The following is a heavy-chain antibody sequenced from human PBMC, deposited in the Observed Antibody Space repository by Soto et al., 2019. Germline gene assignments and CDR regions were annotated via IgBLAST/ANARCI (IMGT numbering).Heavy chain of an antibody. V-gene: IGHV3-23*01. J-gene: IGHJ6*02. CDR2: TTGSGDTT. Sequence: GGSLRLSCAASGFTFRFYIMSWVCQAPGKGLEWVSYTTGSGDTTSYADSVKGRFTISRDNSKNTLYLQMNSLRADDTAVYYCARTSAAGKYYYGMDVSGQGTTVTVSS. CDR1: GFTFRFYI. D-gene: IGHD6-13*01. CDR3: ARTSAAGKYYYGMDV.